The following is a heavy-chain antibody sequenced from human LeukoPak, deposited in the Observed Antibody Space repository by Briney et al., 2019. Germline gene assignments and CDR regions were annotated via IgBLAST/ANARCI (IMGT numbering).Heavy chain of an antibody. Sequence: PSETLSLTCTVSGGSISSGSYYWGWIRQPPGKGLEWIGSIYYSGSTYYNPSLKSRVTISVDTSKNQFSLKLSSVTAADTAVYYCARDPPLIGCDYWGQGTLVTVSS. D-gene: IGHD3-16*02. CDR3: ARDPPLIGCDY. CDR2: IYYSGST. J-gene: IGHJ4*02. CDR1: GGSISSGSYY. V-gene: IGHV4-39*02.